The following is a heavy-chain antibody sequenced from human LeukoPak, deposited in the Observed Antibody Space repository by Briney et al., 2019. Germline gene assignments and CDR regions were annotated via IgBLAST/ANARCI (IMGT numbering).Heavy chain of an antibody. Sequence: GGSLRLSCAASGFTFSSYGMHWVRQAPGKGLEWVSVIWYDGSNKYYADSVKGRFTISRDNSKNTPYLQMNSLRAEDTAVYYCAKGDLATAGTYYFDYWGQGTLVTVSS. CDR3: AKGDLATAGTYYFDY. V-gene: IGHV3-33*06. CDR1: GFTFSSYG. D-gene: IGHD5-12*01. CDR2: IWYDGSNK. J-gene: IGHJ4*02.